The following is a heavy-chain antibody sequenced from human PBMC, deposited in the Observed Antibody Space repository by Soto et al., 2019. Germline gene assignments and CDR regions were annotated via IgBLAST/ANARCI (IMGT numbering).Heavy chain of an antibody. CDR3: ARGVSTPWNWNDVEYYGMDV. V-gene: IGHV1-18*01. D-gene: IGHD1-1*01. CDR2: ISAYNGNT. Sequence: GPSVKVSCKASGYTFTSYGISWVRQAPGQGLEWMGWISAYNGNTNYAQKLQGRVTMTTDTSTSTAYMELRSLRSDDTAVYYCARGVSTPWNWNDVEYYGMDVWGQGTTVTVSS. CDR1: GYTFTSYG. J-gene: IGHJ6*02.